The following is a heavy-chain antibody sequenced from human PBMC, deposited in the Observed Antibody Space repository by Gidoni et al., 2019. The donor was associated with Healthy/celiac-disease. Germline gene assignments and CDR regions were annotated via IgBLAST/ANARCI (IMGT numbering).Heavy chain of an antibody. D-gene: IGHD6-6*01. J-gene: IGHJ4*02. CDR3: TRSSGDY. Sequence: EVQLVESGGDLVQPGGSLKLSCAASGFTFSDSNVHWVRQASGKGLEWVGLIRSKAENYATVYAASVKGRFTMSRDDSTNTAYLQMNSLKTEDTAVYYCTRSSGDYWGQGALVTVSS. CDR1: GFTFSDSN. V-gene: IGHV3-73*02. CDR2: IRSKAENYAT.